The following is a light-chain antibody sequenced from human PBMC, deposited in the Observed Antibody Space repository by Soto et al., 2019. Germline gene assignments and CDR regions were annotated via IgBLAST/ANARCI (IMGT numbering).Light chain of an antibody. Sequence: DIQMTQSPSTLPASVGDRVTITCRASQSIGNWLAWYQQEPGTAPKVLIYHASNLQSGVPSRFSGSGSGTEFTLTISSLQPDDFATYYCQQYNSYSFGQGTKVDI. J-gene: IGKJ1*01. CDR1: QSIGNW. V-gene: IGKV1-5*01. CDR2: HAS. CDR3: QQYNSYS.